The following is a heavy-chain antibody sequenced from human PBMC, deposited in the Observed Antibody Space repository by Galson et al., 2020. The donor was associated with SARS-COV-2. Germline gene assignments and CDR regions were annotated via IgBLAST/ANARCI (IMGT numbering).Heavy chain of an antibody. CDR2: IDWDDDK. Sequence: SGPTLVKPPQTLTLTCTFSGFSLSTSGMCVSWIRQPPGKSLEWLALIDWDDDKHYSTSLKTRLTISKDTSKNQVVLKMTNMDPVDTATYYCARIPVQLEGLGAYYYYGMDVWGQGTTVTVSS. CDR3: ARIPVQLEGLGAYYYYGMDV. D-gene: IGHD1-1*01. J-gene: IGHJ6*02. V-gene: IGHV2-70*01. CDR1: GFSLSTSGMC.